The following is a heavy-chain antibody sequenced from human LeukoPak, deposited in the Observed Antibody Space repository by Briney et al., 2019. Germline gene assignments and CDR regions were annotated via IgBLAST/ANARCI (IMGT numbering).Heavy chain of an antibody. J-gene: IGHJ6*03. D-gene: IGHD1-26*01. CDR1: GFTFNSYW. V-gene: IGHV3-15*01. Sequence: GGSLRLSCATSGFTFNSYWMHWVRQAPGKGLEWVGRIKSKTDGGTTDYAAPVKGRFTISRDDSKNTLYLQMNSLKTEDTAVYYCTTDEVGRLGPEGYYYMDVWGKGTTVTISS. CDR3: TTDEVGRLGPEGYYYMDV. CDR2: IKSKTDGGTT.